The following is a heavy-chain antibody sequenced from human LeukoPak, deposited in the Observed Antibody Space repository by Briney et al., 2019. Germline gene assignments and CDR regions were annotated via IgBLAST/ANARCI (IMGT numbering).Heavy chain of an antibody. CDR1: GGTFSSYT. Sequence: ASVKVSCKASGGTFSSYTITWVRQAPGQGLEWMGGIMPLFNTPNYAQQFQGRVTITTDESTSTAYMELSSLRFEDTAMYYCARVDRYHFYLDVWGKGTTVTASS. CDR2: IMPLFNTP. V-gene: IGHV1-69*05. CDR3: ARVDRYHFYLDV. J-gene: IGHJ6*03.